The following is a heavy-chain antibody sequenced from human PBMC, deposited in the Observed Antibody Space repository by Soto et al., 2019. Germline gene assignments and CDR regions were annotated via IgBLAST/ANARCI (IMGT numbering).Heavy chain of an antibody. J-gene: IGHJ6*03. CDR2: ISWNSGSI. V-gene: IGHV3-9*01. CDR1: GFTFDDYA. Sequence: EVQLVESGGGLVQPGRSLRLSCAASGFTFDDYAMHWVRQAPGKGLEWVSGISWNSGSIGYADSVKGRFTISRDNAKNSLYLQMNSLRAEDTALYYYAKGGHYYYYYMDVWGKGTTVTVSS. CDR3: AKGGHYYYYYMDV.